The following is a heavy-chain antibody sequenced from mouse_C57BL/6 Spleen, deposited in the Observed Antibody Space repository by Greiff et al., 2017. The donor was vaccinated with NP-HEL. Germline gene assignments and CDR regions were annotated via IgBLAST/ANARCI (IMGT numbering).Heavy chain of an antibody. CDR2: FYPGSGSI. V-gene: IGHV1-62-2*01. CDR3: EKREADGYHLDY. D-gene: IGHD2-3*01. J-gene: IGHJ2*01. CDR1: GYTFTEYT. Sequence: QVQLKQSGAELVKPGASVKLSCKASGYTFTEYTIHWVKQRPGQGLEWIGWFYPGSGSIKYNEKFKDKATLTADKSSSTVYMELSRLTSEDSAVYFCEKREADGYHLDYWGQGTTLTVSS.